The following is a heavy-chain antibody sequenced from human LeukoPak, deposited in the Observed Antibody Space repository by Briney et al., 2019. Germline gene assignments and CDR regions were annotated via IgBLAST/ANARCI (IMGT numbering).Heavy chain of an antibody. D-gene: IGHD6-19*01. J-gene: IGHJ4*02. CDR1: GGSVTSGSYY. V-gene: IGHV4-39*01. Sequence: SETLSLTCTVSGGSVTSGSYYWGWIRQPTGKGLEWIGSIYYSGSTDYNPSLKSRVTISVDTSNNQFSLKLSSVTAADTAVYYCARPYSSGWYPFEFWGQGTLVTVSS. CDR3: ARPYSSGWYPFEF. CDR2: IYYSGST.